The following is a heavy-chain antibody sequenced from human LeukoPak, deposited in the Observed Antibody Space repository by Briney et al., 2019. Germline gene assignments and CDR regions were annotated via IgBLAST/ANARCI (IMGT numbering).Heavy chain of an antibody. J-gene: IGHJ4*02. D-gene: IGHD6-6*01. CDR3: ARARIVGGLIAARRYYFDY. CDR1: GFTVSSNS. V-gene: IGHV3-53*01. CDR2: IYSDNT. Sequence: GGSLRLSCTVSGFTVSSNSMSWVRQAPGKGLEWVSFIYSDNTHYSDSVKGRFTISRDNSKNTLYLQMNSLRAEDTAVYYCARARIVGGLIAARRYYFDYWGQGTLVTVSS.